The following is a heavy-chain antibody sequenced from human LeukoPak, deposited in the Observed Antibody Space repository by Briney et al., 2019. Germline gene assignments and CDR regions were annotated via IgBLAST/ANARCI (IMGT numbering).Heavy chain of an antibody. CDR3: ARASILEWLLAQYYFDY. Sequence: GGSLRLSCAASGFTFSSYAMSWVRQAPGXXLEWVSAISGSGGSTYYADSVKGRFTISRDNSKNTLYLQMNSLRAEDTAVYYCARASILEWLLAQYYFDYWGQGTLVTVSS. D-gene: IGHD3-3*01. V-gene: IGHV3-23*01. J-gene: IGHJ4*02. CDR2: ISGSGGST. CDR1: GFTFSSYA.